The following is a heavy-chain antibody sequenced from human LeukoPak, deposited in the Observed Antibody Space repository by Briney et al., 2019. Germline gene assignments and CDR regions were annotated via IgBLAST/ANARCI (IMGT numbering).Heavy chain of an antibody. D-gene: IGHD3/OR15-3a*01. V-gene: IGHV4-39*01. CDR2: IYYSGST. J-gene: IGHJ3*02. Sequence: SETLSLTCTVSGGSISSSSYYWGWIRQPPGKGLEWIGSIYYSGSTYYNPSLKSRVTISVDTSKNQFSLTLTSVTAADTAVYYCARQQLDLTLDAFWATSGLDAFDMWGQGTMVTVSS. CDR1: GGSISSSSYY. CDR3: ARQQLDLTLDAFWATSGLDAFDM.